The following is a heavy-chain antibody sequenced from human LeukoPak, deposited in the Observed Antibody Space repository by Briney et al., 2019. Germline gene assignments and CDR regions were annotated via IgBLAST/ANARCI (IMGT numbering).Heavy chain of an antibody. CDR1: GFSFGDYA. D-gene: IGHD2-8*01. Sequence: GRSLRLSCTASGFSFGDYAINWVRQAPGKGLEWVGLIRSEIYGGTAVYAASVGGRFTVSRDDPITTAYLQMNSLKTEDTAVYFCTSGDTVPNAKYYSDSWGQGTLVTVSS. V-gene: IGHV3-49*04. J-gene: IGHJ4*02. CDR2: IRSEIYGGTA. CDR3: TSGDTVPNAKYYSDS.